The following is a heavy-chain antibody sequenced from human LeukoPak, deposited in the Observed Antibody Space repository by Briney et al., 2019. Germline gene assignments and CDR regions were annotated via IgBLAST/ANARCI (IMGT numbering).Heavy chain of an antibody. CDR3: AREGHTVTTSDPHLFYYYYYMDV. V-gene: IGHV1-46*01. Sequence: ASVKVSCKASGYTFTSYYMHWVRQAPGQGLEWMGIINPSGGSTSYAQKFQGRVTMTRDTSTSTVYMELSSLRSEDTAVYYCAREGHTVTTSDPHLFYYYYYMDVWGKGTTVTISS. J-gene: IGHJ6*03. D-gene: IGHD4-17*01. CDR1: GYTFTSYY. CDR2: INPSGGST.